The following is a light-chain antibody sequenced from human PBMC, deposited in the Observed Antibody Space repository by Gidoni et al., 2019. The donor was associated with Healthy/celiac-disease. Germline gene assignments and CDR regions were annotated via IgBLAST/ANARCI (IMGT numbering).Light chain of an antibody. CDR2: LGS. J-gene: IGKJ2*01. Sequence: DIVMTQSPLSLPVTPGEPASISCRSSQSLLHSNGYNYLYWYLQKPGQSPQLLIYLGSNRASGVPDRFSGSGSGTDFTLKISRVEAEDVGVHYCMQALQTPYTFGQGTKLEIK. CDR1: QSLLHSNGYNY. V-gene: IGKV2-28*01. CDR3: MQALQTPYT.